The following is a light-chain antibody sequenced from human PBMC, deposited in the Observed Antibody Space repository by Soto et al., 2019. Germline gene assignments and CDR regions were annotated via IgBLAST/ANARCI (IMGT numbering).Light chain of an antibody. V-gene: IGLV2-8*01. CDR1: SSDIGGYDY. J-gene: IGLJ2*01. CDR2: EVS. CDR3: SSYEGSNNLL. Sequence: QSVLTQPPSASGSPGQSVTISCTGTSSDIGGYDYVSWYQQHPGKTPKFMIYEVSKRPSGVPDRFSGSKSGNTASLTVSGLQAEDEADYYCSSYEGSNNLLFGGGTKRTVL.